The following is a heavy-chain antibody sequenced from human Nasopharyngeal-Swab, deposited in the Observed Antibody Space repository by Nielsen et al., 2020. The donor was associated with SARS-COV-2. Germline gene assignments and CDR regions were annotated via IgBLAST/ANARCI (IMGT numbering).Heavy chain of an antibody. Sequence: GESLKISCAASGFTFSTYAMSWVRQAPGKGLECVSTISGSGDNTDYADSVKGRFTISRDNSKNTLYLQMTSLRGEDTAVYYCAKDARMAAAGTRYYWGQGILVTVSS. CDR1: GFTFSTYA. V-gene: IGHV3-23*01. J-gene: IGHJ4*02. CDR2: ISGSGDNT. D-gene: IGHD6-13*01. CDR3: AKDARMAAAGTRYY.